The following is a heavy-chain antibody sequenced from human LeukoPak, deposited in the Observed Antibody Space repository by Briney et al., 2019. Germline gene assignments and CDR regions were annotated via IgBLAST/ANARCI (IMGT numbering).Heavy chain of an antibody. J-gene: IGHJ4*02. CDR2: ISYDGSNK. D-gene: IGHD2-2*01. Sequence: GGSLRLSCAASGFTFSSYAMHWVRQAPGKGLEWVAVISYDGSNKYYADSVKGRFTISRDNSKNTLYLQMNSLRAEDTAVYYCARPIESAVIPAAADGDDYWGQGTLVTVSS. V-gene: IGHV3-30-3*01. CDR3: ARPIESAVIPAAADGDDY. CDR1: GFTFSSYA.